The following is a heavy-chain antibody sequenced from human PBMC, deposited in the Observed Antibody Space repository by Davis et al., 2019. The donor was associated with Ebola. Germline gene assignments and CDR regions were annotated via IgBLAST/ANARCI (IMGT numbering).Heavy chain of an antibody. CDR3: ARHGGLAVAGNFDY. Sequence: MPGGSLRLSCTVSDASVSSYYWSWIRQPPGKGLEWIGYVSDSGSTNYNPSLRSRVTILVDTSKNQFSLKLTSVTAADTAVYYCARHGGLAVAGNFDYWGQGTLVTVSS. CDR2: VSDSGST. D-gene: IGHD6-19*01. CDR1: DASVSSYY. J-gene: IGHJ4*02. V-gene: IGHV4-59*08.